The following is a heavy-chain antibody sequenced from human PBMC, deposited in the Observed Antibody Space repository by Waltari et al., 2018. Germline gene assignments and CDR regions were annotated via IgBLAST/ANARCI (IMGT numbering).Heavy chain of an antibody. J-gene: IGHJ6*03. V-gene: IGHV4-39*07. CDR2: IYYSGST. D-gene: IGHD3-3*01. CDR3: ARGVVEDYYYYYYMDV. CDR1: GGSISSSSYY. Sequence: QLQLQESGPGLVKPSETLSLTCTVSGGSISSSSYYWGWTRQPPGKGLEWIGSIYYSGSTYYNPSLKSRVTISVDTSKNQFSLKLSSVTAADTAVYYCARGVVEDYYYYYYMDVWGKGTTVTISS.